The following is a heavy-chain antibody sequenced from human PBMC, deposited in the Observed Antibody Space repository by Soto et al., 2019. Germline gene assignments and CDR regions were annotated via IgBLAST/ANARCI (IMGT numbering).Heavy chain of an antibody. Sequence: ASVKVSCKASGYTFTGYYMHWVRQAPGQGLEWMGWINPNSGGTNYAQNFQGRVTMTRDTSISTAYMELSRLRSDDMAVYYCAVGPWGSRRLDFWGQGTLVTVSS. D-gene: IGHD3-16*01. J-gene: IGHJ4*02. CDR3: AVGPWGSRRLDF. V-gene: IGHV1-2*02. CDR2: INPNSGGT. CDR1: GYTFTGYY.